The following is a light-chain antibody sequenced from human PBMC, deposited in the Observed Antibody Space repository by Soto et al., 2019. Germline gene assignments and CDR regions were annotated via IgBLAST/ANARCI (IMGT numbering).Light chain of an antibody. CDR3: QSYDSSLSGSVV. Sequence: QSALTQPASVSGSPGQSITISCTGTSSDVGGYNYVSWYQQHPGKAPKLMIYDVSNRPSGVSNRFSGSKSGTSASLAITGLQAEDEADYYCQSYDSSLSGSVVFGGGTKLTVL. CDR1: SSDVGGYNY. CDR2: DVS. V-gene: IGLV2-14*01. J-gene: IGLJ2*01.